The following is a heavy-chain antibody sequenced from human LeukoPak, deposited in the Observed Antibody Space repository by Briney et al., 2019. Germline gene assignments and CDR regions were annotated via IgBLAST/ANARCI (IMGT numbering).Heavy chain of an antibody. V-gene: IGHV4-34*01. Sequence: SETLSLTCAVYGGSFSGYYWSWVRQPPGKGLEWIGEINHSGSTNYNPSLKSRVTISVDTSKNQFSLKLSSVTAADTAVYYCARGLAVSWFDPWGQGTLVTVSS. D-gene: IGHD6-6*01. CDR3: ARGLAVSWFDP. CDR1: GGSFSGYY. CDR2: INHSGST. J-gene: IGHJ5*02.